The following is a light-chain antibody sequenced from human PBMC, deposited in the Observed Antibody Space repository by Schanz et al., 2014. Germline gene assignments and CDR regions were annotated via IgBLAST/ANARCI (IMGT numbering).Light chain of an antibody. Sequence: EIVMTQSPASLSVSPGERATFSCRASQSVSSKLAWYQQKPGQAPRLLIYGASTRATGIPARFSGSGSGTEFTLTISSLQSEDSAVYYCQQRSNWPRAFGPGTKVDIK. CDR1: QSVSSK. V-gene: IGKV3-15*01. J-gene: IGKJ3*01. CDR2: GAS. CDR3: QQRSNWPRA.